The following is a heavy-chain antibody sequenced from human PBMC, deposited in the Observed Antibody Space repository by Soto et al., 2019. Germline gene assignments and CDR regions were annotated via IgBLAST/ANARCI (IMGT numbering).Heavy chain of an antibody. CDR1: GFSLSTSGVG. D-gene: IGHD3-22*01. Sequence: SGPTLVNPTQTLTLTCTFSGFSLSTSGVGVAWIRQPPGKALEWLALIYWDGDTRYSPSLMSRLTITKDTSKKQVVLTMTNMDPVDTATYYCARSFFFDSRGSSYYFDFWGQGTLVTVSS. V-gene: IGHV2-5*02. CDR2: IYWDGDT. J-gene: IGHJ4*02. CDR3: ARSFFFDSRGSSYYFDF.